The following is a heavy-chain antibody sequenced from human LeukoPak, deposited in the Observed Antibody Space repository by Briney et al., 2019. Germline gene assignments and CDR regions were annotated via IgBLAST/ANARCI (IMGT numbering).Heavy chain of an antibody. CDR3: ASSLDLAVYGIDY. D-gene: IGHD2-8*01. Sequence: PGGSLRLSCAAAGFTFSSYAMSWVRQAPGKGREGVSAISGSGGSTYYADSVKGRFTISRDSSRNTVYLQMNSLRAEDTAVYYCASSLDLAVYGIDYWGQGTLVTVSS. CDR2: ISGSGGST. CDR1: GFTFSSYA. V-gene: IGHV3-23*01. J-gene: IGHJ4*02.